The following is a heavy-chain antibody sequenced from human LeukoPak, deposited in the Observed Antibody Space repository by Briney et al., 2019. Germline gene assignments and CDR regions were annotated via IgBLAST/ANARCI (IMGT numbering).Heavy chain of an antibody. V-gene: IGHV4-34*03. CDR1: GGSFSGYY. J-gene: IGHJ4*02. CDR2: INHSGST. CDR3: SKMYDGSVHY. D-gene: IGHD3-22*01. Sequence: PSETLSLTCAVYGGSFSGYYWSWIRQPPGKGLEWIGEINHSGSTNYNPSLKSRVTISVDTSKNQFSLKLSSVTAADTAVYYCSKMYDGSVHYWGQGTLVTVSS.